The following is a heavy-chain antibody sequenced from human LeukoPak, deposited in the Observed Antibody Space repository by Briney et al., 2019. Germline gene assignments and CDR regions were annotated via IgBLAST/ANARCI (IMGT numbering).Heavy chain of an antibody. CDR1: AYIITSYW. V-gene: IGHV5-51*01. CDR3: AGLFGGGYYDSSGYYYY. D-gene: IGHD3-22*01. CDR2: IYPGDSDT. Sequence: GECLKSSCKGAAYIITSYWIGWVRQMPGKGLEWMGIIYPGDSDTRYSPSFQGQVTISADKTISTAYLQWSSLKASDTAMYYCAGLFGGGYYDSSGYYYYWGQGTLVTVAS. J-gene: IGHJ4*02.